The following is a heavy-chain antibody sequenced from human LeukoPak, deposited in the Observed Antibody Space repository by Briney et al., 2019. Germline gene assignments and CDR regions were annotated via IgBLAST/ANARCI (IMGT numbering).Heavy chain of an antibody. D-gene: IGHD3-10*01. CDR1: GGSISSSNW. CDR2: IYHSGST. Sequence: PSGTLSLTCAVSGGSISSSNWWSWVRQPPGKGLEWIGEIYHSGSTNYNPSLKSRATISVDKSKNQFSLKLSSVTAADTAVYYCARDQGRFGELLPSRFFAFDIWGQGTMVTVSS. V-gene: IGHV4-4*02. CDR3: ARDQGRFGELLPSRFFAFDI. J-gene: IGHJ3*02.